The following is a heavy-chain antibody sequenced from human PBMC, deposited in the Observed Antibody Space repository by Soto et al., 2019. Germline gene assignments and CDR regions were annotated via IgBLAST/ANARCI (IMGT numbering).Heavy chain of an antibody. Sequence: ETLSLTCTVSGGSISSYYWSWIRQPPGKGQEWIGYIYFSGSTNYNPSLKSRVTISVDTSKNQFSLKLNSMTASDTAVYYCARHNYGSGSTYFDYWGQGTLVTVSS. V-gene: IGHV4-59*08. D-gene: IGHD3-10*01. CDR1: GGSISSYY. J-gene: IGHJ4*02. CDR2: IYFSGST. CDR3: ARHNYGSGSTYFDY.